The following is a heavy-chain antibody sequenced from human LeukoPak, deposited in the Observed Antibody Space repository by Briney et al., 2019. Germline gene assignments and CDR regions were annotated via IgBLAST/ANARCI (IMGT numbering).Heavy chain of an antibody. V-gene: IGHV3-21*01. CDR1: GFTFSSYS. CDR2: ISSSSSYI. J-gene: IGHJ5*02. Sequence: GGSLRLSCAASGFTFSSYSMNWVRQAPGKGLEWVSSISSSSSYIYYADSVKGRFTISRDNSKNTLYLQMNSLRAEDTAVYYCAKDLTGIGRFDPWGQGTLVTVSS. D-gene: IGHD3-10*01. CDR3: AKDLTGIGRFDP.